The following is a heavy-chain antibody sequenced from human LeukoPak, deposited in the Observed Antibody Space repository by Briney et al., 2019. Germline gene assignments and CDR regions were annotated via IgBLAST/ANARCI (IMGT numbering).Heavy chain of an antibody. CDR2: IYSGGST. CDR1: EFSVGSNY. J-gene: IGHJ4*02. V-gene: IGHV3-66*01. Sequence: GGSLRLPCAASEFSVGSNYMTWVRQAPGKGLEWVSLIYSGGSTYYADSVKGRFTISRDNSKNTLYLQMNSLRAEDTAVYYCAREAQLAYYFDYWGQGTLVTVSS. D-gene: IGHD6-13*01. CDR3: AREAQLAYYFDY.